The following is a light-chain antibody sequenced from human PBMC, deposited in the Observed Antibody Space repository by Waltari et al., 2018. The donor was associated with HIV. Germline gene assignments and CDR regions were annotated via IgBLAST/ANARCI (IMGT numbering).Light chain of an antibody. CDR2: TTN. J-gene: IGLJ3*02. CDR1: ISNIGSNT. Sequence: QSVLTQQPSASGTPGQRVTISCSGSISNIGSNTVKWYQQHPGTAPKLLIYTTNQRTSGVPYRFSGSKSGASASLAIIGLQSDDEADYYCATWDDVLNGPVFGAGTKLTVL. V-gene: IGLV1-44*01. CDR3: ATWDDVLNGPV.